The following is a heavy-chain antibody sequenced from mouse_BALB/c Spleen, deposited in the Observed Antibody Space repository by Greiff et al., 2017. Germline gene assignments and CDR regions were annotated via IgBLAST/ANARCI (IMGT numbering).Heavy chain of an antibody. CDR3: ARDSSFPFAY. Sequence: ESGPGLVKPSQSLSLTCTVTGYSITSDYAWNWIRQFPGNKLEWMGYISYSGSTSYNPSLKSRISITRDTSKNQFFLQLNSVTTEDTATYYCARDSSFPFAYWGQGTLVTVSA. CDR1: GYSITSDYA. V-gene: IGHV3-2*02. D-gene: IGHD1-1*01. J-gene: IGHJ3*01. CDR2: ISYSGST.